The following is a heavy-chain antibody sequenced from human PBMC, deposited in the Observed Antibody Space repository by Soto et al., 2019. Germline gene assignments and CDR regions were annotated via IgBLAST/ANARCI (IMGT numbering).Heavy chain of an antibody. J-gene: IGHJ6*03. D-gene: IGHD3-3*01. CDR1: GFTLSSYW. Sequence: GGSLRLSCAASGFTLSSYWMSWVRQAPGKGLEWVANIKQDGSEKYYVDSVKGRFTISRDNAKNSLYLQMNSLRAEDTAVYYCARSRMSDFWSGINYYYYYYMDVWGKGTTVTVSS. CDR2: IKQDGSEK. V-gene: IGHV3-7*01. CDR3: ARSRMSDFWSGINYYYYYYMDV.